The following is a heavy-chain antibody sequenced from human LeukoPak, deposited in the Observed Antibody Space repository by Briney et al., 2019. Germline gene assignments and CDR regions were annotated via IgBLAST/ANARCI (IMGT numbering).Heavy chain of an antibody. V-gene: IGHV3-43*02. CDR3: AKDSISAAAGDGPFDY. J-gene: IGHJ4*02. CDR2: ISGDGGST. D-gene: IGHD6-13*01. CDR1: GFTFDDYA. Sequence: GSLRLSCAASGFTFDDYAMHWARQAPGKGLEWVSLISGDGGSTYYADSVKGRFTISRDNSKNSLYLQMNSLRTEDTALYYCAKDSISAAAGDGPFDYWGQGTLVTVSS.